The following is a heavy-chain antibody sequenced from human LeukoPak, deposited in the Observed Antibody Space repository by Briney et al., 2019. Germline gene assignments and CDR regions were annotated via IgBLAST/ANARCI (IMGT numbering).Heavy chain of an antibody. J-gene: IGHJ4*02. V-gene: IGHV1-2*02. CDR2: INPNSGGT. Sequence: ASVEVSCKASGYTFTGYYMHWVRQAPGQGLEWMGWINPNSGGTNYAQKFQGRVTMTRDTSISTAYMELSRLRSDDTAVYYCASDLYSSGWYPIPFDYWGQGTLVTVSS. CDR3: ASDLYSSGWYPIPFDY. D-gene: IGHD6-19*01. CDR1: GYTFTGYY.